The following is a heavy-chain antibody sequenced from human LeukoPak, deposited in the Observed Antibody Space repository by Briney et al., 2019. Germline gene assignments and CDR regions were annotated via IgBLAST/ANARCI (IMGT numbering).Heavy chain of an antibody. CDR2: ISYDGSNK. V-gene: IGHV3-30*18. CDR3: AKDSLLGGFGY. Sequence: GGSLRLSCAASGFTFSSYGMHWVRQAPGKGLEWVAVISYDGSNKYYADSVKGRFTISRDNSNNTLYLRMNSLRAEDTAVYYCAKDSLLGGFGYWGQGTLVTVSS. J-gene: IGHJ4*02. D-gene: IGHD1-26*01. CDR1: GFTFSSYG.